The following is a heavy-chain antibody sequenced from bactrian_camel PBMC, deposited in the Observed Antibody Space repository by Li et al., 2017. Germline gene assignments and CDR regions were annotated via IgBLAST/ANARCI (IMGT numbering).Heavy chain of an antibody. Sequence: HVQLVESGGGSVQAGGSQRLSCEASGYTLPLHMAWFRRLPGQGREGVAAIAGDGRTNYADSVKGRFTISRDGAQRTIHLQMNRLEPEDTAIYYCAADLQWCCSGYFDPYVRLGYRGQGTQVTVS. CDR3: AADLQWCCSGYFDPYVRLGY. CDR2: IAGDGRT. CDR1: GYTLPLH. V-gene: IGHV3S53*01. D-gene: IGHD2*01. J-gene: IGHJ4*01.